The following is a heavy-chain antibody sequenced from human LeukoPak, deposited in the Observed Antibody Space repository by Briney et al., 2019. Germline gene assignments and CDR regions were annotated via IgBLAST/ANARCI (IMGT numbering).Heavy chain of an antibody. Sequence: GGSLRLSCVASGFTFSSYGMHWVRQAPGKGLEWVAVISYDGSNKYYADSVKGRFTISRDNSKNTLYLQMNSLRAEDTAVYYCAKDKGVRNWIADYWGQGTLVTVCS. CDR3: AKDKGVRNWIADY. CDR1: GFTFSSYG. D-gene: IGHD1-20*01. J-gene: IGHJ4*02. CDR2: ISYDGSNK. V-gene: IGHV3-30*18.